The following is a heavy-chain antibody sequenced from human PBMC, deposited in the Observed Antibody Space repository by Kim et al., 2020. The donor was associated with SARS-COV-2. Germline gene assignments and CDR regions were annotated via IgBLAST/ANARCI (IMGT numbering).Heavy chain of an antibody. V-gene: IGHV3-43*02. D-gene: IGHD3-3*01. CDR3: AKVETDYDFWSGPYFDY. Sequence: GGSLRLSCAASGFTFDDYAMHWVRQAPGKGLEWVSLISGDGGSTYYADSVKGRFTISRDNSKNSLYLQMNSLRTEDTALYYCAKVETDYDFWSGPYFDYWGQGTLVTVSS. CDR2: ISGDGGST. J-gene: IGHJ4*02. CDR1: GFTFDDYA.